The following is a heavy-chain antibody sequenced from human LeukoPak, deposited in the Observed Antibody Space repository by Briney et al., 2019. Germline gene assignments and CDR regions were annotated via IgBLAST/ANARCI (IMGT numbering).Heavy chain of an antibody. CDR2: IYYSGST. CDR3: ARRRPAPRQWLVLWDAFDI. Sequence: SETLSLTCTVSGGSISSSSYYWGWIRQPPGKGLEWIGSIYYSGSTYYNPSLKSRVTISVDTSKNQFSLKLSSVTAADTAVYYCARRRPAPRQWLVLWDAFDIWGQGTMATVSS. V-gene: IGHV4-39*01. J-gene: IGHJ3*02. D-gene: IGHD6-19*01. CDR1: GGSISSSSYY.